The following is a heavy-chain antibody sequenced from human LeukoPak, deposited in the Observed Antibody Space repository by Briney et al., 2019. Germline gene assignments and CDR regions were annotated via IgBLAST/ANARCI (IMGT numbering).Heavy chain of an antibody. J-gene: IGHJ4*02. Sequence: GGSPRLSCAVSGFTFSTYSMKWVRQAPGKGLEWDSSISSSSSYEYYADSVQGRFTISRDNAENLLYLQMNSLRAEDTAVYYCARLGSGYSGCDSWGQGTLVTVSS. CDR3: ARLGSGYSGCDS. V-gene: IGHV3-21*01. CDR1: GFTFSTYS. CDR2: ISSSSSYE. D-gene: IGHD5-12*01.